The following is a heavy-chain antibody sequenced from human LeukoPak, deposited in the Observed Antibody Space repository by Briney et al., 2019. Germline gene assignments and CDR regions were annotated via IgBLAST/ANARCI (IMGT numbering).Heavy chain of an antibody. CDR2: ISSSGTII. CDR3: AREILAPGKTHDY. J-gene: IGHJ4*02. V-gene: IGHV3-48*03. CDR1: GFTFSSYE. Sequence: GGSLRLSCAASGFTFSSYEMNWVRQAPGKGLEFISYISSSGTIIYYADSVKGRFTISRDNAKNTLFLQINSLRAEDTAVYYCAREILAPGKTHDYWGQGTLVTVSS.